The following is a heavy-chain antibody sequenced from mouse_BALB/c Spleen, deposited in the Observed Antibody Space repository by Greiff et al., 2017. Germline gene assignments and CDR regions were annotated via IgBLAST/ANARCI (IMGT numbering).Heavy chain of an antibody. CDR3: ARHVGGYDEDWFAY. CDR1: GFTFSSYG. D-gene: IGHD2-2*01. Sequence: EVKLVESGGDLVKPGGSLKLSCAASGFTFSSYGMSWVRQTPDKRLEWVATISSGGSYTYYPDSVKGRFTISRDNAKNTLYLQMSSLKSEDTAMYYCARHVGGYDEDWFAYWGQGTLVTVSA. CDR2: ISSGGSYT. J-gene: IGHJ3*01. V-gene: IGHV5-6*01.